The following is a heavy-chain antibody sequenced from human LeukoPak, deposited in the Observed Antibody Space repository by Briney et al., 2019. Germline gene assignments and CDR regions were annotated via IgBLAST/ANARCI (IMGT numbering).Heavy chain of an antibody. J-gene: IGHJ4*02. V-gene: IGHV4-39*01. Sequence: SETLSLTCTVSGGSVSSRSHYWGWIRQPPGKGLEWIGSTYYSGSTYYNPSLKSRVTISVDTSKNQFSLKLSSVTAADTAVYYCARLQRGGNYYRTFDYWGQGSLVTVSS. CDR3: ARLQRGGNYYRTFDY. CDR2: TYYSGST. CDR1: GGSVSSRSHY. D-gene: IGHD1-26*01.